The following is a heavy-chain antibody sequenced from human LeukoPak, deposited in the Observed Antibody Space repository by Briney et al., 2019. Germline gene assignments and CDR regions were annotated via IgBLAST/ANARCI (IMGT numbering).Heavy chain of an antibody. Sequence: GGSLRLSCAASGYTFSSYGMHWVRQAPAKGLEWVAFIRYDGSNKYYADSVKGRFTISRDNSKNTLYLQMNSLRAEDTAVYYCAKVAGDYYYMDVWGKGTTVTVSS. D-gene: IGHD3-10*01. J-gene: IGHJ6*03. CDR3: AKVAGDYYYMDV. CDR2: IRYDGSNK. CDR1: GYTFSSYG. V-gene: IGHV3-30*02.